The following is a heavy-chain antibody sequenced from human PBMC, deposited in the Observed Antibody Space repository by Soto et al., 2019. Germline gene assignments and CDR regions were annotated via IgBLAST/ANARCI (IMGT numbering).Heavy chain of an antibody. CDR1: GVSFFGYY. CDR3: ARSNPSRPDY. Sequence: SDTLSLTCVVPGVSFFGYYWGWIRQPPGKGLEWIGEVSHSGSTNYNPSLKSRVTISVDTSKNQFSLKVSSVTAADTAVYYCARSNPSRPDYWGQGTLVTVS. D-gene: IGHD6-6*01. J-gene: IGHJ4*02. V-gene: IGHV4-34*01. CDR2: VSHSGST.